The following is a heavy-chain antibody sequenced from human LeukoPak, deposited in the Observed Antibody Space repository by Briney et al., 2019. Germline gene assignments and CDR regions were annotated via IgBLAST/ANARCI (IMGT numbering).Heavy chain of an antibody. V-gene: IGHV3-15*07. CDR2: IKSKTDGAPI. CDR3: STRILTERNDY. CDR1: GLIFKDAW. D-gene: IGHD2-15*01. J-gene: IGHJ4*02. Sequence: GGSLRLSSAASGLIFKDAWMTWVRQAPGRGLEWVGRIKSKTDGAPIDYAAPVKGRFTISRDDSKDTLYLQMDGLKADDTAVYYCSTRILTERNDYWGQGTLVTVSS.